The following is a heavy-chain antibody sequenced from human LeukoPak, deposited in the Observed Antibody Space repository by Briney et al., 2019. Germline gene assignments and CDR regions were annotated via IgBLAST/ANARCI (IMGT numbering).Heavy chain of an antibody. CDR2: ISSSGTTI. CDR3: AKGVVSDNWNYVTYYYYYMDV. D-gene: IGHD1-7*01. V-gene: IGHV3-48*01. CDR1: GFTFSSFG. J-gene: IGHJ6*03. Sequence: PGGSLRLSCAVSGFTFSSFGMIWARQVPGKGLEWVSYISSSGTTIKYADSVRGRFTISRDNAKKSLYLQMNSLRAEDTAVYYCAKGVVSDNWNYVTYYYYYMDVWGKGTTVTVSS.